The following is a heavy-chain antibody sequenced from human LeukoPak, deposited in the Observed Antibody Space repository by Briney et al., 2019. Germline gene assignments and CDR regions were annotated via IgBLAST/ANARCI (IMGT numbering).Heavy chain of an antibody. V-gene: IGHV3-23*01. J-gene: IGHJ4*02. CDR3: AKSLGYCSGGSCLPLGYFDY. CDR2: ISGSGGST. Sequence: GGSLRLSSAASGFTFSSYAMSWVRQAPGKGLEWVSAISGSGGSTYYADSVKGRFTISRDNSKNTLYLQMNSLRAEDTAVYYCAKSLGYCSGGSCLPLGYFDYWGQGTLVTVSS. D-gene: IGHD2-15*01. CDR1: GFTFSSYA.